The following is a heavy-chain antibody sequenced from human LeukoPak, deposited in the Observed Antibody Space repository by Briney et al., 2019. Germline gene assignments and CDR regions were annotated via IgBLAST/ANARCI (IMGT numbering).Heavy chain of an antibody. CDR3: ARNAAGVDY. CDR2: INSKSGGA. D-gene: IGHD6-25*01. Sequence: ASVRVSCTASGYTFTDYHMHWLRQAPGQGLEWMGWINSKSGGATYAQTFQGRITMTRDTSTSTAYMELSRLTSDDTAVYYCARNAAGVDYWGQGTLVTVSS. CDR1: GYTFTDYH. J-gene: IGHJ4*02. V-gene: IGHV1-2*02.